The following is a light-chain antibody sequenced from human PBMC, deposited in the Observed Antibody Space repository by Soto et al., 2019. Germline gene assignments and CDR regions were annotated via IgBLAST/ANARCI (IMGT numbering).Light chain of an antibody. V-gene: IGKV1-12*01. CDR2: GAS. Sequence: DVQLTQSPSSISASVGDRVTITCRASQRINIWLAWYQQKPGKAPRLLIYGASSLQSGVPLRFSGNGSGTDFTLTISSLQPEDFGDYYCQQANNMPLTFGGGTRVEIK. CDR3: QQANNMPLT. J-gene: IGKJ4*01. CDR1: QRINIW.